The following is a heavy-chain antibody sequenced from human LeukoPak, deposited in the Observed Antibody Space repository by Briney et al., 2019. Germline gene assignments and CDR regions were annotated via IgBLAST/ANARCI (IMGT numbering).Heavy chain of an antibody. CDR2: IYYNGST. D-gene: IGHD2-21*01. CDR1: GGSISSSSYY. CDR3: AGSGGDSRFDP. Sequence: SETLSLTCTVSGGSISSSSYYWGWIRQPPGKGLEWIGSIYYNGSTYYNPSLKSRVTISVDASKNQFSLKLSSVTAADTAVYYCAGSGGDSRFDPWGQGTLVTVSS. V-gene: IGHV4-39*01. J-gene: IGHJ5*02.